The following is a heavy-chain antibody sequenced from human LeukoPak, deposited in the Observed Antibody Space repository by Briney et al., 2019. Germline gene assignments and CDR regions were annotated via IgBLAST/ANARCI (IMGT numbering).Heavy chain of an antibody. CDR1: GATFSSYA. V-gene: IGHV1-69*05. J-gene: IGHJ5*02. Sequence: ASVKVSCKASGATFSSYAISWVRQAPGQGLEWMGGIIPIFGTADYAQKFQGRVTITTDESTSTAYMELRSLRTEDTAVYYCGRDQEVYSSSWFNWFDPRGQGTLVTVSS. D-gene: IGHD6-13*01. CDR3: GRDQEVYSSSWFNWFDP. CDR2: IIPIFGTA.